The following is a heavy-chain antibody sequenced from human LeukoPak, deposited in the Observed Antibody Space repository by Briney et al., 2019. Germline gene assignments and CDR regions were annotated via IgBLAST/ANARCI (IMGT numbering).Heavy chain of an antibody. CDR2: IKQDGSEK. J-gene: IGHJ4*02. V-gene: IGHV3-7*03. D-gene: IGHD1-1*01. CDR1: GFTFSSYW. CDR3: ARDPFAQLERLFFYLDY. Sequence: GGSLRLSCAASGFTFSSYWMSWVRQAPGKGLEWVANIKQDGSEKYYVDSVKGRFTISRDNAKNSLYLQMNSLRAEDTAIYYCARDPFAQLERLFFYLDYWGQGTLVTVSS.